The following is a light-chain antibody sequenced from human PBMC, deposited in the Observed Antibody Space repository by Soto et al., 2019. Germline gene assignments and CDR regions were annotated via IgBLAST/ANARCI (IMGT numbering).Light chain of an antibody. CDR1: SGHSSYA. V-gene: IGLV4-69*01. Sequence: QSLLTQSPSASASLGASVKLTCTLSSGHSSYAIAWHQQQPEKGPRYLMKLNSDGSHSKGDVIPDRFSGSSSGAERYLTISSLQSEEEADYYCQTWGSGIVVFGGGTKLTVL. CDR2: LNSDGSH. J-gene: IGLJ2*01. CDR3: QTWGSGIVV.